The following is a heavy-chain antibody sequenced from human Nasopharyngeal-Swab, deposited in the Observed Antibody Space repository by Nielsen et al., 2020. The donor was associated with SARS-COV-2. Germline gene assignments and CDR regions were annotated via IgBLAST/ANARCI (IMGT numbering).Heavy chain of an antibody. CDR1: GFTFSDSA. CDR2: IRSKGNTYAT. Sequence: GESLKISCAASGFTFSDSAIHWVRQASGKGLEWVGRIRSKGNTYATAYAASVKGRFIIFRDDPTNTAYLQMNSLKTEDPAVYYCTRCGGGCYSGRDYWGQGTLVTVSS. J-gene: IGHJ4*02. V-gene: IGHV3-73*01. D-gene: IGHD2-15*01. CDR3: TRCGGGCYSGRDY.